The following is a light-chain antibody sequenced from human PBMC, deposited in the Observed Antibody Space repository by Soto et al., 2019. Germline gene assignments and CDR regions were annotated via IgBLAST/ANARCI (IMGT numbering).Light chain of an antibody. CDR2: YDD. CDR1: SSNVGNNA. Sequence: QSVLTQPPSVSEAPRQRVTISCSGSSSNVGNNAVNWYQQLPGKAPKLLIYYDDLLPSGVSDRFSGSKSGTSASLAISGLQSEDEADYYCAVWDDSLNGVVFGGGTKVPVL. CDR3: AVWDDSLNGVV. J-gene: IGLJ2*01. V-gene: IGLV1-36*01.